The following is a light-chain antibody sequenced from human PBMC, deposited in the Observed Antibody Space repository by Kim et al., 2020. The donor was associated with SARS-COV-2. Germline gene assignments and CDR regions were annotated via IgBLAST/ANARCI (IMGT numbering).Light chain of an antibody. CDR1: SGSIASNY. J-gene: IGLJ3*02. Sequence: GETVTISCTRSSGSIASNYVQWYQQRPGSSPTTVIYEDNQRPSGVPDRFSGSIDSSSNSASLTISGLKTEDEADYYCQSYDSSNRVFGGGTKLTVL. CDR2: EDN. CDR3: QSYDSSNRV. V-gene: IGLV6-57*01.